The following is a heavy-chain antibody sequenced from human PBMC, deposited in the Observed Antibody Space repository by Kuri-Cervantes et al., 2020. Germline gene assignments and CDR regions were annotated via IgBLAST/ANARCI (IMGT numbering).Heavy chain of an antibody. D-gene: IGHD5-12*01. CDR2: IYNNERT. CDR1: GGSVRSGDYF. J-gene: IGHJ4*02. V-gene: IGHV4-30-4*01. CDR3: ARFGGFSGGL. Sequence: SETLSLTCSVSGGSVRSGDYFWTWIRQPPGKGLEWIGYIYNNERTSYNPSLKSRFTISRDTSKNQFSLKLTFVTAADTAVYYCARFGGFSGGLWGQGTLVTVSS.